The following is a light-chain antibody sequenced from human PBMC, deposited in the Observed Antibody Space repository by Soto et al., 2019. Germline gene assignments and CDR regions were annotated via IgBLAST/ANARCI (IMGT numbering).Light chain of an antibody. V-gene: IGKV3D-15*01. CDR3: HQYSNWPPWT. CDR1: QSVSSSY. Sequence: EIVMTQSPGTMSLSPGERATLXXRASQSVSSSYLAWYQQKPGQATRLXXYGASSRATGIPARFSASGSGTEFTLTISSLQSEDSAVYYCHQYSNWPPWTFGPGTKVDIK. J-gene: IGKJ1*01. CDR2: GAS.